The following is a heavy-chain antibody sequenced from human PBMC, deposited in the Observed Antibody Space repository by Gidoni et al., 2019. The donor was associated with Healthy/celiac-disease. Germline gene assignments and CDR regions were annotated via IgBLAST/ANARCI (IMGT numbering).Heavy chain of an antibody. J-gene: IGHJ6*02. CDR1: GFHFSSYA. V-gene: IGHV3-23*01. CDR2: ISGSGGRT. CDR3: AVDIVVVPADSYYYYYGMDV. Sequence: EVQLLESGGGLVQPGGSLRLSCAASGFHFSSYAMSWVRQAPGKGLEWVSAISGSGGRTYYADSVKGRFTISRDNSKNSLYLQMNSLRAEDTAVYYCAVDIVVVPADSYYYYYGMDVWGQGTTVTVSS. D-gene: IGHD2-2*01.